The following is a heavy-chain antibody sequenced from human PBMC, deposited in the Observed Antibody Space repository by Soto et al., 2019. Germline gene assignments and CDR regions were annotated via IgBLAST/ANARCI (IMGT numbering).Heavy chain of an antibody. Sequence: SQTLSLSCTVSGRSVSSGSQFWSWIRQSPGKGLEWIGYIFDSERTNYNPSLKSRVIISQDTSKNQFFLNLTCATAADTAVYYCSTRTVFRPLDSWGRGILVTVSS. J-gene: IGHJ4*02. CDR3: STRTVFRPLDS. CDR2: IFDSERT. V-gene: IGHV4-61*01. CDR1: GRSVSSGSQF.